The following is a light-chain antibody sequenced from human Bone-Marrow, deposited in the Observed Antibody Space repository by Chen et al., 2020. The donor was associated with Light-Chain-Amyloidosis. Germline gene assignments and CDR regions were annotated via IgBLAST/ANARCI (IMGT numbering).Light chain of an antibody. J-gene: IGLJ2*01. Sequence: SYELTQPPSVSVSPGQTARITCSGDDLPTKYAYWYQQKPGQAPVLVIHRDTERPSGISERFAGSSSVTTATLTISGVQAEDEADYHCQSADSSSTYGVIFGGGTKLTVL. CDR2: RDT. V-gene: IGLV3-25*03. CDR3: QSADSSSTYGVI. CDR1: DLPTKY.